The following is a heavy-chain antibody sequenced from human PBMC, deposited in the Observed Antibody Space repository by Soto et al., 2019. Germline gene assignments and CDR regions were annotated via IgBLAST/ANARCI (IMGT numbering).Heavy chain of an antibody. Sequence: QVQLQESGPGLVKPSETLSLTCTVSGGSISSYYWSWIRQPPGKGLEWIGYIYYSGSTNYNPSLKSRVTISVDTSKNQFSLKLSSVTAADTAVYYCARDERYSYGFDYWGQGTLVTVSS. CDR3: ARDERYSYGFDY. CDR1: GGSISSYY. D-gene: IGHD5-18*01. V-gene: IGHV4-59*01. CDR2: IYYSGST. J-gene: IGHJ4*02.